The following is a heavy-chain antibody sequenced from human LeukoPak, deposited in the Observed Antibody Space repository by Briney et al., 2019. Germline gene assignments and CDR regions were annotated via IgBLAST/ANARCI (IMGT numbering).Heavy chain of an antibody. V-gene: IGHV4-34*01. CDR1: GGSFSGYY. D-gene: IGHD6-13*01. CDR3: ARARSSTWSRRDAFDI. Sequence: PSETLSLTCAVYGGSFSGYYWSWIRQPPGKGLEWIGEINHSGSTNYNPSLKSRVTISVDTSKNQFSLKLSSVTAADTAVYYCARARSSTWSRRDAFDIWGQGTMVTVSS. J-gene: IGHJ3*02. CDR2: INHSGST.